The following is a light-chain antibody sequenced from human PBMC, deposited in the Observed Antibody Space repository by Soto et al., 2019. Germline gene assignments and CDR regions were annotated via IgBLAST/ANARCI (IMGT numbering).Light chain of an antibody. V-gene: IGLV2-11*01. CDR2: DVT. Sequence: QSALTQPHSVSGSPGQSVTISCTGSSSDVGTYNFVSWYQQHPGKAPKLIIYDVTKRPSGVPDRFSASKSGNTASLTISGLQAEDEADYYCCSYAGTSPQFGGGTKLTVL. CDR3: CSYAGTSPQ. CDR1: SSDVGTYNF. J-gene: IGLJ2*01.